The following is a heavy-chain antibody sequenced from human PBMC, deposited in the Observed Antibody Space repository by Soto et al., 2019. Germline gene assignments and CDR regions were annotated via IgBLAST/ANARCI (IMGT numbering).Heavy chain of an antibody. D-gene: IGHD1-7*01. Sequence: QVQLVQSGAEVNKPGSSEKVSCKASGGTFSNYVVNWVRQAPGQGLEWMGRIIPISGAANSAQKFQGRVTITADKSTSTSYMELISLRSEDTAVYYCARDMTRTVVPDFDFWGQGTLVTVSS. CDR2: IIPISGAA. CDR3: ARDMTRTVVPDFDF. J-gene: IGHJ4*02. V-gene: IGHV1-69*06. CDR1: GGTFSNYV.